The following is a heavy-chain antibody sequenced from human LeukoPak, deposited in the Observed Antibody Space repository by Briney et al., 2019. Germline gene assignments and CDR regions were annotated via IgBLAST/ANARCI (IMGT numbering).Heavy chain of an antibody. CDR2: ISYDGSNK. CDR1: GFTFSSYS. Sequence: PGGSLRLSCAASGFTFSSYSMNWVRQAPGKGLEWVAVISYDGSNKYYADSVKGRFTISRDNSKNTLYLQMNSLRAEDTAVYYCAKVLGGAFDIWGQGTMVTVSS. CDR3: AKVLGGAFDI. J-gene: IGHJ3*02. V-gene: IGHV3-30*18. D-gene: IGHD3-16*01.